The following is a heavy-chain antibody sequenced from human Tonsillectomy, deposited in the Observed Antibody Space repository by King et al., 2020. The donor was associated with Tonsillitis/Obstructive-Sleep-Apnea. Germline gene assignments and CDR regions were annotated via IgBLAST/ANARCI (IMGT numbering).Heavy chain of an antibody. Sequence: VQLVESGGGLVKPGGSLRLSCAASGFTFSSFSMNWVRQAPGKGLEWLSSISSSSSYLYYADSVKGRFTNSRDNAKNSLYLQMNSLRAEDTAVYYCARGDIVIVPSAIGDWGQGTLVTVSS. J-gene: IGHJ1*01. CDR3: ARGDIVIVPSAIGD. D-gene: IGHD2-2*02. CDR1: GFTFSSFS. CDR2: ISSSSSYL. V-gene: IGHV3-21*01.